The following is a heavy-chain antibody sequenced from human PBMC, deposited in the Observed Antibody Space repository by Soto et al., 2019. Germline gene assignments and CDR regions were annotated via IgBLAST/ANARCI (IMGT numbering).Heavy chain of an antibody. J-gene: IGHJ4*02. CDR2: INHSGST. Sequence: SETMSLTCAVYGGSFSGYYWSWIRQPPGKGLEWIGEINHSGSTNYNPSLKSRVTISVDTSKNQFSLKLSSVTAADTAVYYCARRISSLITMVRGVIIPAFDYRGQGTLVTVST. V-gene: IGHV4-34*01. CDR1: GGSFSGYY. D-gene: IGHD3-10*01. CDR3: ARRISSLITMVRGVIIPAFDY.